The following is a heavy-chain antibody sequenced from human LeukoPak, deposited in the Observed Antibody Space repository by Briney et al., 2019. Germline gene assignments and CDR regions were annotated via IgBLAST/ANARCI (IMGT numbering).Heavy chain of an antibody. Sequence: SVKVSCKASGFTFSSSTMQWVRQARGQRLEWIGWIVVGSGNTNYAQKFQERVTISRDMSTSTAYMELRSLRSDDTAVYYCARDRSTWGIAAAGTGDYWGQGTLVTVSS. CDR3: ARDRSTWGIAAAGTGDY. V-gene: IGHV1-58*02. D-gene: IGHD6-13*01. CDR2: IVVGSGNT. CDR1: GFTFSSST. J-gene: IGHJ4*02.